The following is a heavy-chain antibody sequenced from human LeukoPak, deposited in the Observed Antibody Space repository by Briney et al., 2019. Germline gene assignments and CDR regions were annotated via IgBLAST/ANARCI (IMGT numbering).Heavy chain of an antibody. V-gene: IGHV3-23*01. D-gene: IGHD5-24*01. CDR3: AKDLHYNDGRWEFDP. J-gene: IGHJ5*02. Sequence: PGGSLRLSCAASGFTFSTFAMAWVRQVPGKGLEWVSGVLGVGITYYADSVKGRFTLSKDNSKKTVYLQMNSLRVEDTAISYCAKDLHYNDGRWEFDPWGQGTLVTVSS. CDR2: VLGVGIT. CDR1: GFTFSTFA.